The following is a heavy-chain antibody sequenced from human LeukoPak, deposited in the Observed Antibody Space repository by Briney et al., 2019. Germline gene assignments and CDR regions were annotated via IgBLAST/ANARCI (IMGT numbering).Heavy chain of an antibody. CDR3: AKDKQWLVHAY. CDR2: ISGSDGGT. J-gene: IGHJ4*02. Sequence: GGSLRLSCAASGFTFNTYAMSWVRQAPGKGLEWVSSISGSDGGTYYGDSVKGRFTISRDNSKNTLYLQMNSLRAEDTAVYYCAKDKQWLVHAYGGQGTLVTVSS. CDR1: GFTFNTYA. D-gene: IGHD6-19*01. V-gene: IGHV3-23*01.